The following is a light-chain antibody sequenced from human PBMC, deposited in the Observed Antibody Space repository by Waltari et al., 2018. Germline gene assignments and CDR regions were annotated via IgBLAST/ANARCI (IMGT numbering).Light chain of an antibody. CDR1: QGISSY. CDR3: QQLKSYPGT. J-gene: IGKJ5*01. CDR2: AAS. Sequence: IQLTQSPSSLSASVGDRVTITCRASQGISSYLAWYQQKPGKAPKLLIYAASTLQSGVPSKCSGSGSGTDFTLTISSLQPEDFANYYCQQLKSYPGTFGQGTRLEIK. V-gene: IGKV1-9*01.